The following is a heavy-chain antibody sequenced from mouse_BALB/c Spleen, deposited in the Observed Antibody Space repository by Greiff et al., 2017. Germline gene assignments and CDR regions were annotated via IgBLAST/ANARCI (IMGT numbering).Heavy chain of an antibody. CDR3: ARNYYGSSYVHYAMDY. CDR1: GYTFTDYA. D-gene: IGHD1-1*01. CDR2: ISTYYGDA. J-gene: IGHJ4*01. V-gene: IGHV1S137*01. Sequence: VKLQESGAELVRPGVSVKISCKGSGYTFTDYAMHWVKQSHAKSLEWIGVISTYYGDASYNQKFKGKATMTVDKSSSTAYMELARLTSEDSAIYYCARNYYGSSYVHYAMDYWGQGTSVTVSS.